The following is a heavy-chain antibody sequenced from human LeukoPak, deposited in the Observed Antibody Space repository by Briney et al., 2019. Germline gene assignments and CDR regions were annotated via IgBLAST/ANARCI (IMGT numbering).Heavy chain of an antibody. CDR2: ISSSSTI. CDR1: GFTFSSYS. Sequence: GGSLRLSCAASGFTFSSYSMNWVRQAPGKGLEWVSYISSSSTIYYADSVKGRFTISRDNAKNSLYLQMNSLRDEDTAVYYCARDQDDSLGYWGQGTLVTVSS. V-gene: IGHV3-48*02. D-gene: IGHD3-9*01. CDR3: ARDQDDSLGY. J-gene: IGHJ4*02.